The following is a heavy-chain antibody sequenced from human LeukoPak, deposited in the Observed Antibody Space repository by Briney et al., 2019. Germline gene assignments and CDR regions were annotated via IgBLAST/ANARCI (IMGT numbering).Heavy chain of an antibody. V-gene: IGHV3-23*01. Sequence: GRSLRLSCAASGFTFTSYAMRWVRQAPGKGLEWVSAISGSVGSTYYADSVKGRFTISRDNSKNTLYLQMTSLRAEDTAVYYCAKDQYRSSWYSGWFDPWGQGTLVTVSS. CDR3: AKDQYRSSWYSGWFDP. D-gene: IGHD6-13*01. CDR2: ISGSVGST. J-gene: IGHJ5*02. CDR1: GFTFTSYA.